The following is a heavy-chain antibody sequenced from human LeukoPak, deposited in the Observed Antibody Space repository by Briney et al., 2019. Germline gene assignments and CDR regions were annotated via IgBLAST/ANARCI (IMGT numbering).Heavy chain of an antibody. V-gene: IGHV1-69*04. CDR1: GYTFTGYY. J-gene: IGHJ4*02. Sequence: SVKVSCKASGYTFTGYYMHWVRQAPGQGLEWMGRIIPILGIANYAQKFQGRVTITADKSTSTAYMELSSLRSEDTAVYYCARGGDGLDYWGQGTLVTVSS. D-gene: IGHD3-16*01. CDR2: IIPILGIA. CDR3: ARGGDGLDY.